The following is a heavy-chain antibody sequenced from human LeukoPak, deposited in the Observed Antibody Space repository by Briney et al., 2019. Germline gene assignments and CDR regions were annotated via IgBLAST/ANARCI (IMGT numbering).Heavy chain of an antibody. CDR1: GASISSSSYY. J-gene: IGHJ4*02. CDR2: IYYSGST. CDR3: ARQPYDSSGYYSY. Sequence: SQTLSLTCTVSGASISSSSYYWGWIRQPPGKGLEWIGSIYYSGSTYYNPSLKSRVTISVDTSKNQFSLKLSSVTAADTAVYYCARQPYDSSGYYSYWGQGTLVTVSS. V-gene: IGHV4-39*01. D-gene: IGHD3-22*01.